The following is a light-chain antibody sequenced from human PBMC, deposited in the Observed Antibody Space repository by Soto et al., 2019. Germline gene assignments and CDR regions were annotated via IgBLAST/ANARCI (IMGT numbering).Light chain of an antibody. CDR3: QHYGSPLT. CDR1: QSVRSSY. Sequence: EIVLTQSPGTLSLSPGGRATLSCRASQSVRSSYLAWYQQRPGQAPRLLIFGASFRATGIPDRFSGSGSVTDFTLTISRLEPEAFAVYYCQHYGSPLTFGGGTKVEIK. J-gene: IGKJ4*01. CDR2: GAS. V-gene: IGKV3-20*01.